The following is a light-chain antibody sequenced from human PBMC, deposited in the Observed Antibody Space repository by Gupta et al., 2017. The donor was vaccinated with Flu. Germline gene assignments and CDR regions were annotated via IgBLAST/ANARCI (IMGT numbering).Light chain of an antibody. CDR3: QQYDKWPPVT. J-gene: IGKJ4*01. CDR1: QSITFN. CDR2: SAS. V-gene: IGKV3-15*01. Sequence: EIVMTQSPATLSVSQGDTAALSCRASQSITFNLAWYQQKPGQAPRLLIYSASTRATGVPARFRGSGSGTDFTLTISSLQAEDIAVYYCQQYDKWPPVTFGGGTKVEI.